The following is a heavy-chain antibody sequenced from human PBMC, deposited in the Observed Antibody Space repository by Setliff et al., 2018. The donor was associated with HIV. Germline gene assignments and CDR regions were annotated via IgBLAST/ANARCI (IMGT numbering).Heavy chain of an antibody. Sequence: SETLSLTCKVSGGSFNTKRTKWGWIRQSPGKGLEWIGSIFYFGSVTYNPSLKSRPLISIDTTKKQLFLRVRSVTAADTAVYYCARGGYSSKWYSWFDPWGQGTLVTVSS. D-gene: IGHD2-2*01. V-gene: IGHV4-39*07. J-gene: IGHJ5*01. CDR3: ARGGYSSKWYSWFDP. CDR1: GGSFNTKRTK. CDR2: IFYFGSV.